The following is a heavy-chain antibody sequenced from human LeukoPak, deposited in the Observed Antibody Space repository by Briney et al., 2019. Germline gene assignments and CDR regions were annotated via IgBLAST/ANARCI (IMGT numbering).Heavy chain of an antibody. CDR2: ISGSGGGT. CDR3: ATRGVVIRVILVGFHKEAYYFDS. J-gene: IGHJ4*02. Sequence: GGSLRLSCAVSGITLSNYGMSWVRQVPGKGLEWVAGISGSGGGTNYADSVKGRFTISGDNPKNTLFLQMNNLRAEDTAVYFCATRGVVIRVILVGFHKEAYYFDSWGQGALVTVSS. CDR1: GITLSNYG. D-gene: IGHD3-22*01. V-gene: IGHV3-23*01.